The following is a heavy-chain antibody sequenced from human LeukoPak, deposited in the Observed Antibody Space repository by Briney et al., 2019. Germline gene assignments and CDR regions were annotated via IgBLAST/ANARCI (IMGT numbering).Heavy chain of an antibody. CDR3: ARVAKHFRGGLSFYYMDV. Sequence: SETLSLTCNVFGDSMNNYYWSWIRQPPGKGLEWIGNINDSGSTNSNPSLKSRVTISLDTSKNQFSLKVISVTAADTAVYYCARVAKHFRGGLSFYYMDVWGKGTTVTISS. CDR1: GDSMNNYY. D-gene: IGHD3-10*01. J-gene: IGHJ6*03. V-gene: IGHV4-59*01. CDR2: INDSGST.